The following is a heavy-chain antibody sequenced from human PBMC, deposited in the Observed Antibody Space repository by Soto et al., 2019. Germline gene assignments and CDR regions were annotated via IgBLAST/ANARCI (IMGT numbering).Heavy chain of an antibody. CDR1: GFTFSSYA. V-gene: IGHV3-23*01. D-gene: IGHD3-3*01. Sequence: EVQLLESGGGLVQPGGSLRLSCAASGFTFSSYAMSWVRQAPGKGLEWVSTISGSGGSTYYADSVQGRFTISRDNSKNTLYLQMSSLRAEDTAVYYCAEPPILEWYPYYFDYWGQGTLVIVSS. CDR2: ISGSGGST. J-gene: IGHJ4*02. CDR3: AEPPILEWYPYYFDY.